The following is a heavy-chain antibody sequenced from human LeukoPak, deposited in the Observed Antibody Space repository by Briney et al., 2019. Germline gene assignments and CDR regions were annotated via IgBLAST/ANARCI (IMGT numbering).Heavy chain of an antibody. CDR1: GFIFTDYY. CDR3: ARVYYNSLGYAFDV. CDR2: ISGSRSTT. V-gene: IGHV3-11*04. Sequence: PGGSLRLSCAAPGFIFTDYYMSWIRQAPGKGLEWVSYISGSRSTTYYADSVKGRFTISRDNVKNSLFLQMDSLRAEDTALYFCARVYYNSLGYAFDVWGQGTMVSVTS. D-gene: IGHD3-22*01. J-gene: IGHJ3*01.